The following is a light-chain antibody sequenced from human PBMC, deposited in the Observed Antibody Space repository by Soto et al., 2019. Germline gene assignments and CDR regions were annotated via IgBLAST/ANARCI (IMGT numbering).Light chain of an antibody. CDR3: QQYNKWPLT. Sequence: EIVMTQSPATLSVSPGERATLSCRASQSASRNLAWYQQKPGQAPRLLIYGASTRATGIPATFSGSGSGTEFTLTISSPQSEDFAVYYCQQYNKWPLTFGGGTKVEIK. CDR1: QSASRN. J-gene: IGKJ4*01. CDR2: GAS. V-gene: IGKV3-15*01.